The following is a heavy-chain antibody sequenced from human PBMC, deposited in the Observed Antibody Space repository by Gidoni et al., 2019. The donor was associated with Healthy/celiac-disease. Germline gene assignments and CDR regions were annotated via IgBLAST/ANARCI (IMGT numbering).Heavy chain of an antibody. J-gene: IGHJ2*01. V-gene: IGHV1-69*04. Sequence: QVQLVQSGAEVKKPGSSVKVSCKAAGGTFSSYAISWVRQAPGQGLEWMGRIIPILGIANYAQKFQGRVTITADKSTSTAYMELSSLRSEDTAVYYCARATVVNGYFDLWGRGTLVTVSS. CDR3: ARATVVNGYFDL. CDR1: GGTFSSYA. D-gene: IGHD4-17*01. CDR2: IIPILGIA.